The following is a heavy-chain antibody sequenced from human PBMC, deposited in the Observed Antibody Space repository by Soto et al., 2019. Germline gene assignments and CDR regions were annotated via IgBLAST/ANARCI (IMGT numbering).Heavy chain of an antibody. CDR3: GRAYVDRARGGYGMDV. CDR1: GGSSSSHS. D-gene: IGHD2-21*01. V-gene: IGHV1-69*11. J-gene: IGHJ6*02. CDR2: IISTLGTA. Sequence: QVQVVQSGAEVKPPGSSVKVSCKTSGGSSSSHSINWVRQAPGQGLEWMGKIISTLGTANYAQQFQGRVTITADASTATAYMQLSSLRFNDTAVYFCGRAYVDRARGGYGMDVWGQGTTVTVS.